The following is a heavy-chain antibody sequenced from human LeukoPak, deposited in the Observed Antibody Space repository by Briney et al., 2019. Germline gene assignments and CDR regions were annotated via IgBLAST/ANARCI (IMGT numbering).Heavy chain of an antibody. CDR1: GYSISSGYY. CDR3: AREVHDLLTGSRGYWFDP. Sequence: PSETLSLTCTASGYSISSGYYWGWIRQSPGKSLEWIGTINHVGSAYYNPSLQNRVTISVDTSKNQLSLKLRSVTAADTAAYHCAREVHDLLTGSRGYWFDPWGQGTLVSVSS. V-gene: IGHV4-38-2*02. CDR2: INHVGSA. J-gene: IGHJ5*02. D-gene: IGHD3-9*01.